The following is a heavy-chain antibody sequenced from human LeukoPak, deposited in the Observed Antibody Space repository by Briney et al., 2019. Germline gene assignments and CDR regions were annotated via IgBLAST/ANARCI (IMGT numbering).Heavy chain of an antibody. J-gene: IGHJ6*02. V-gene: IGHV3-23*01. CDR1: GFTFRDHA. CDR2: ISGSGSGT. Sequence: GGSLRLSCTAAGFTFRDHAMSWVRQGPGKGLEWVSAISGSGSGTYYADSVKGRFTISRDNSDNTMYLEMNSLRAEDTAVYYCAKEMAGFGELLALGLDVWGQGTTVIVSS. D-gene: IGHD1-7*01. CDR3: AKEMAGFGELLALGLDV.